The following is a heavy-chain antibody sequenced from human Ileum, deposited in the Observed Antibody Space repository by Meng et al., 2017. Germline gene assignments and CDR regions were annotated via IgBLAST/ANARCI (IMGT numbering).Heavy chain of an antibody. CDR1: GFTFRNAW. CDR2: IRRKTDATTT. CDR3: TAEDPQYYFDY. Sequence: EVQLVESGGGLVKPGASLRLSCAASGFTFRNAWLRWVRQAPGKGLEWIARIRRKTDATTTDYVAPVKGRFTISRDDSENTLVLQMNSLKTEDTAVYYCTAEDPQYYFDYWGQGTLVTVSS. V-gene: IGHV3-15*01. J-gene: IGHJ4*02.